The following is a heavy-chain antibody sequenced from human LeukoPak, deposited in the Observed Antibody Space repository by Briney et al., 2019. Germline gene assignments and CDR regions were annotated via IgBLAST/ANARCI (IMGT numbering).Heavy chain of an antibody. V-gene: IGHV3-30*02. CDR3: AKDTTPPKAGFDP. CDR1: RFTFSHYG. J-gene: IGHJ5*02. CDR2: IRYDGSNK. Sequence: GGSLRLSCAASRFTFSHYGMHWVRQAPGKGLEWVAFIRYDGSNKYYADSVKGRFTISRDNSKNTLYLQMNSLRAEDTAVYYCAKDTTPPKAGFDPWGQGTLVTVSS. D-gene: IGHD1-14*01.